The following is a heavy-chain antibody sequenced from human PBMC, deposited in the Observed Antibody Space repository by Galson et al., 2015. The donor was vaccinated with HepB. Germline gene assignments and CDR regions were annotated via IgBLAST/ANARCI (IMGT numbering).Heavy chain of an antibody. D-gene: IGHD2-15*01. CDR2: INPSGGTT. CDR1: GYTFTSYY. Sequence: PVKVSCKASGYTFTSYYMHWVRQAPGQGLEWMGMINPSGGTTSYAQKFQGRVTMTRDTSTSAVYMELSSLRSEDTAVYYCARDLIGYIDYWGQGTLVTVSS. CDR3: ARDLIGYIDY. J-gene: IGHJ4*02. V-gene: IGHV1-46*01.